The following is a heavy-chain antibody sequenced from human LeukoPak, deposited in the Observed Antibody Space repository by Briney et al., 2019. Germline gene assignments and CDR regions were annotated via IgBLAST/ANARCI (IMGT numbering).Heavy chain of an antibody. CDR3: AKDYYGSGSYLGYYYYNGMDV. Sequence: PGGSLRLSCAASGFTFSSYGMHWVRQAPGKGLEWVAVISYDGSNKYYADSVKGRFTISRDNSKNTLYLQMNSLRAEDTAVYYCAKDYYGSGSYLGYYYYNGMDVWGQGTTVTVSS. CDR2: ISYDGSNK. J-gene: IGHJ6*02. V-gene: IGHV3-30*18. D-gene: IGHD3-10*01. CDR1: GFTFSSYG.